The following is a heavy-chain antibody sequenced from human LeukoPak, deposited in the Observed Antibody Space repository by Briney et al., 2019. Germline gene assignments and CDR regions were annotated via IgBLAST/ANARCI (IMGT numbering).Heavy chain of an antibody. CDR2: ISYDGSNK. Sequence: PGGSLRLSCAASGFTFSSYGMHWVRQAPGKGLEWVAVISYDGSNKYYADSVKGRFTISRGNSKNTLYLQMNSLRAEDTAVYYCANRLGYWGQGTLVTVSS. V-gene: IGHV3-30*18. D-gene: IGHD6-19*01. CDR1: GFTFSSYG. J-gene: IGHJ4*02. CDR3: ANRLGY.